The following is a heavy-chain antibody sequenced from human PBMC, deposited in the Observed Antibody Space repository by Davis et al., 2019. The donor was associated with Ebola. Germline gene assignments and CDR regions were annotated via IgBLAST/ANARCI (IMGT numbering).Heavy chain of an antibody. CDR2: IAVYNGDT. CDR1: GYSFIYYS. J-gene: IGHJ6*02. CDR3: ARIAAESDYGMDV. Sequence: AASVKVSCKASGYSFIYYSMHWMRQAPGQRLEWMGWIAVYNGDTKYAHEIQGRVTMTTDISTDTVYMDLRGLRSDDTAVYFCARIAAESDYGMDVWGQGTTVTVSS. V-gene: IGHV1-3*01. D-gene: IGHD6-13*01.